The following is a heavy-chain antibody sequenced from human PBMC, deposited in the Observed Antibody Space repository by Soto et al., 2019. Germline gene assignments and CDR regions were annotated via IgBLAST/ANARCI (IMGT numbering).Heavy chain of an antibody. Sequence: GASVEVCWKECGYTFANKGRRWVRQAHGKGLEWMGWISAYNGNTNYAQKLQGRVTMTTDTSTSTAYMELRSLRSDDTAVYYCARDDAGYSSSWYLTYYYYGMDVWGQGTTVTVSS. CDR2: ISAYNGNT. V-gene: IGHV1-18*01. D-gene: IGHD6-13*01. CDR3: ARDDAGYSSSWYLTYYYYGMDV. CDR1: GYTFANKG. J-gene: IGHJ6*02.